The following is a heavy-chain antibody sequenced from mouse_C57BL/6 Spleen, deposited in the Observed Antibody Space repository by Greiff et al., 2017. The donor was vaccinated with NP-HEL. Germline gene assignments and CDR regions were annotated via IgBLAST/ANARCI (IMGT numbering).Heavy chain of an antibody. J-gene: IGHJ4*01. V-gene: IGHV5-4*01. Sequence: EVHLVESGGGLVKPGGSLKLSCAASGFTFSSYAMSWVRQTPEKRLEWVATISDGGSYTYYPDNVQGRFTISTYTAKNNLYLQMSHLKSEDTAMYNCARDTDSPYYAMDYWGQGASVTVST. CDR2: ISDGGSYT. CDR3: ARDTDSPYYAMDY. D-gene: IGHD1-1*01. CDR1: GFTFSSYA.